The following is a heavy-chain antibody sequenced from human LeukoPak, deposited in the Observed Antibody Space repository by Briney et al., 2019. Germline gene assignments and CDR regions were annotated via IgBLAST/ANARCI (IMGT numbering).Heavy chain of an antibody. D-gene: IGHD5-18*01. CDR3: ARETIRGYGGRYGMDV. V-gene: IGHV3-30*02. CDR1: GFTFSSYG. Sequence: GGSLRLSCAASGFTFSSYGMHWVRQAPGKGLEWVAFIRYDGSNKYYADSVKGRFTISRDNSKNTLYLQMNSLRAEDTAVYYCARETIRGYGGRYGMDVWGQGTTVTVSS. J-gene: IGHJ6*02. CDR2: IRYDGSNK.